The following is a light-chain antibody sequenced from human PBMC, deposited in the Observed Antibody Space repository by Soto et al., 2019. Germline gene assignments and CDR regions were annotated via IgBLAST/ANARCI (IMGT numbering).Light chain of an antibody. V-gene: IGKV3-20*01. CDR2: GAS. Sequence: EIVLTQSPGTLSLSPGERATLSCRASQSVSNNYLAWYQQKPGQAPRLLIYGASSRATGIPDRFSGSGSGTDFALTISRLEPEDFAVYHCQQYGGSPWTFGQGTKVEIQ. J-gene: IGKJ1*01. CDR1: QSVSNNY. CDR3: QQYGGSPWT.